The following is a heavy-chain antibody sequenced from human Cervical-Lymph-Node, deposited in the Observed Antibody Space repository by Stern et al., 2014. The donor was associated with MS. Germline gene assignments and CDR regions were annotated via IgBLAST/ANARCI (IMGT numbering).Heavy chain of an antibody. CDR1: ENTFTGYY. CDR2: INPNSGAT. D-gene: IGHD1-26*01. CDR3: ARISLGSGIDY. V-gene: IGHV1-2*02. J-gene: IGHJ4*02. Sequence: QLEESGAEVKKPGASVKVTCKASENTFTGYYIHWVRQAPGQGLEWMGWINPNSGATNYAQRFQDRVSLTSDTSNTLAYMELDRLTSDDTAVYYCARISLGSGIDYWGQGSLVTVSS.